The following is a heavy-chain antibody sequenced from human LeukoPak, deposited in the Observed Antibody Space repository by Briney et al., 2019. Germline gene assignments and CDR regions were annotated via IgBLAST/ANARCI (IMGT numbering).Heavy chain of an antibody. CDR2: ISSSSSTI. V-gene: IGHV3-48*01. J-gene: IGHJ4*02. Sequence: GGSLRLSCAASGFTFSSYSMNWVRQAPGKGLEWVSYISSSSSTIYYADSVKGRFTISRDNAKNSLYLQMNSLRAEDTAVYYCATDCSGGSCYPIFDYWGRGTLVTVSS. CDR1: GFTFSSYS. CDR3: ATDCSGGSCYPIFDY. D-gene: IGHD2-15*01.